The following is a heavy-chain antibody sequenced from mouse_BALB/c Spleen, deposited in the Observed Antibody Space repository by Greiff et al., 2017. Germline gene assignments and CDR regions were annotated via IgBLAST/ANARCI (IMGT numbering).Heavy chain of an antibody. D-gene: IGHD1-1*01. CDR1: GFNIKDTY. CDR3: AGDWGSSWYFDV. V-gene: IGHV14-3*02. J-gene: IGHJ1*01. Sequence: VQLQQSGAELVKPGASVKLSCTASGFNIKDTYMHWVKQRPEQGLEWIGRIDPANGNTKYDPKFQGKATITADTSSNTAYLQLSSLTSEDTAVYYCAGDWGSSWYFDVWGAGTTVTVSS. CDR2: IDPANGNT.